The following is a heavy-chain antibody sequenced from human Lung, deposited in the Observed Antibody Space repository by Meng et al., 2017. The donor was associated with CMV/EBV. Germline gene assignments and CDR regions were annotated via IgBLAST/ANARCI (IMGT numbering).Heavy chain of an antibody. D-gene: IGHD3-10*01. V-gene: IGHV4-34*01. CDR2: INHSGST. Sequence: DCISIRQTQRNGLEWIGAINHSGSTNYTPSLKSRVTISVDTSKNQFSLKLSSVTAADTAVYYCARGPSYYYGSGSYYNAMYNWFDPWGQGTLVTVSS. CDR3: ARGPSYYYGSGSYYNAMYNWFDP. J-gene: IGHJ5*02. CDR1: D.